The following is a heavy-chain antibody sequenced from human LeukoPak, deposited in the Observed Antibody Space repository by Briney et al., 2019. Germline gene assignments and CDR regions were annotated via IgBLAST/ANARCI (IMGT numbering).Heavy chain of an antibody. V-gene: IGHV3-48*04. CDR2: ISSSSSTI. J-gene: IGHJ6*04. CDR3: AELGITMIGGV. CDR1: GFTFSIYS. D-gene: IGHD3-10*02. Sequence: QPGGSLRLSCAASGFTFSIYSMNWVRQAPGKGLEWVSYISSSSSTILYADSVKGRFTISRDNAKNSLYLQMNSLRAEDTAVYYCAELGITMIGGVWGKGTTVTISS.